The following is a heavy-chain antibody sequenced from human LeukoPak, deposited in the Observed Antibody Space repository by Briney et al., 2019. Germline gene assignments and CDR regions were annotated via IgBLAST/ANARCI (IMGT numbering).Heavy chain of an antibody. D-gene: IGHD6-13*01. Sequence: GESLKISCRGSGYSFTTYWIGWVRQMPGKGLEWMGIISPDGSDTRYSPSFQGQVTISADKSITTAYLQWSSLKASDTAMYYCARLTSSWSFDYWGQGTLVTVSS. CDR2: ISPDGSDT. CDR3: ARLTSSWSFDY. V-gene: IGHV5-51*01. J-gene: IGHJ4*02. CDR1: GYSFTTYW.